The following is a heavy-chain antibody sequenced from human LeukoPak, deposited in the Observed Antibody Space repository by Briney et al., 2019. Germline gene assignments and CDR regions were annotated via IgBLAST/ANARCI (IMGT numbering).Heavy chain of an antibody. CDR1: GGSFSGYY. V-gene: IGHV4-34*01. D-gene: IGHD2-2*01. J-gene: IGHJ6*02. Sequence: SETLSFTCAVYGGSFSGYYWSWIRQPPGKGLEWIGEINHSGSTNYNPSLKSRVTISVDTSKNQFSLKLSSVTAADTAVYYCARGLSRPAALPYYYYGMDVWGQGTTVTVSS. CDR3: ARGLSRPAALPYYYYGMDV. CDR2: INHSGST.